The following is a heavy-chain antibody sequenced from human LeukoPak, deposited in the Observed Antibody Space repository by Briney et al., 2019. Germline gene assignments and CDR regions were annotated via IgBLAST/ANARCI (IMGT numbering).Heavy chain of an antibody. Sequence: PGGSLRLSCAASGFTFSSYGMHWVRQAPGKGLEWVAVISYDGSNKYNGDSVKGRFTISRDNSKNTLFLQMNSLRAEDTAVYYCAKDVRSEVRGVIISAFDIWGQGTMVTVSS. CDR2: ISYDGSNK. D-gene: IGHD3-10*01. V-gene: IGHV3-30*18. CDR3: AKDVRSEVRGVIISAFDI. CDR1: GFTFSSYG. J-gene: IGHJ3*02.